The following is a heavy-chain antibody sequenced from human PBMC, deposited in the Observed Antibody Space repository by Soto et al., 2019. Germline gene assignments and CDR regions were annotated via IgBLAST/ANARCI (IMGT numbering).Heavy chain of an antibody. CDR2: IYSRGDT. V-gene: IGHV4-4*07. CDR3: ARGDDILTGYNDAFDI. CDR1: GGSMRSYY. J-gene: IGHJ3*02. D-gene: IGHD3-9*01. Sequence: SETLSLTCSVSGGSMRSYYWNWLRQPAGKGLEWIGRIYSRGDTNYNPSVKSRVTMSVDTSKNQFSLKLSSVTAADTAVYYCARGDDILTGYNDAFDIWGQGTMVTVSS.